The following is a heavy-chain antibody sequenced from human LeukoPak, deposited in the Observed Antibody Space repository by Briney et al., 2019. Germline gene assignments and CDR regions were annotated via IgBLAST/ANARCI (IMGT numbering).Heavy chain of an antibody. CDR1: GYTFSGYY. D-gene: IGHD2-2*01. J-gene: IGHJ6*03. CDR3: AREVRYCSSTSCPLGLYYYYMDV. Sequence: EASEKVSCKASGYTFSGYYMHWVRQAPGQGLEWMGWINPDSGGTNYAQKFQGRVTMTRDTSITTAYMELSRLTSDDTAVYYCAREVRYCSSTSCPLGLYYYYMDVWGKGTTVTVSS. V-gene: IGHV1-2*02. CDR2: INPDSGGT.